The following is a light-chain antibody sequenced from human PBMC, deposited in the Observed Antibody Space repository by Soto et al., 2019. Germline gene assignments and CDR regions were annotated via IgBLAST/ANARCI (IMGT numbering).Light chain of an antibody. CDR3: QQRSNWPPVFT. CDR2: DAS. CDR1: QSVSNY. Sequence: EIVLTQPPATLSLSPGQRATLSCRASQSVSNYLAWYQQKPGQAPRLLIYDASNRATGIPARFSGSGSGTDFTLTISSLEPEDFAVYYCQQRSNWPPVFTFGPGTKVDIK. J-gene: IGKJ3*01. V-gene: IGKV3-11*01.